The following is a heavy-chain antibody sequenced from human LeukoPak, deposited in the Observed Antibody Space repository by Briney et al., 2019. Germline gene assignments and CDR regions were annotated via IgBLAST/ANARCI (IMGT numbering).Heavy chain of an antibody. CDR1: GYTFTSYY. J-gene: IGHJ4*02. CDR2: INPSGGRT. V-gene: IGHV1-46*01. D-gene: IGHD3-22*01. Sequence: ASVKVSCKASGYTFTSYYMHWVRQAPGQGLEWMGIINPSGGRTTYAQKIQGRVTMTRDTSTSTVYMELSGPRSEDTAVYYCARDSDTSGYYPLVDYWGQGTLVTVSS. CDR3: ARDSDTSGYYPLVDY.